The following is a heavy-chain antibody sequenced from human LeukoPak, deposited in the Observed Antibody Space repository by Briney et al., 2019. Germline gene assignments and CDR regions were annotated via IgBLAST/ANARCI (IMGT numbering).Heavy chain of an antibody. CDR3: ARVAMGRGWDSPNDY. J-gene: IGHJ4*02. CDR1: GFTFSSYS. D-gene: IGHD5-18*01. Sequence: PGGSLRLSCAASGFTFSSYSMNWVRQAPGKGLEWVSSISSTRTYIYYADSVKGRFTISRDNAKDSLYLQMNSLRVEDTAVYYCARVAMGRGWDSPNDYWGQGTLVTVSS. V-gene: IGHV3-21*01. CDR2: ISSTRTYI.